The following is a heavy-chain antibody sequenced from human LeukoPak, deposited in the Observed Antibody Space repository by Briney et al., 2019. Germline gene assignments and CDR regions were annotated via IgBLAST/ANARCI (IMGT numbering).Heavy chain of an antibody. Sequence: AGGSLRLSCAASGFTVSSNYMSWVRQAPGKGLEWVSVIYSGGSTYYADSVKGRFTISRDNSKNTLYLQMNSLRAEDTAVYYRARAYDSSGYAFDIWGQGTMVTVSS. D-gene: IGHD3-22*01. CDR3: ARAYDSSGYAFDI. V-gene: IGHV3-66*01. CDR1: GFTVSSNY. J-gene: IGHJ3*02. CDR2: IYSGGST.